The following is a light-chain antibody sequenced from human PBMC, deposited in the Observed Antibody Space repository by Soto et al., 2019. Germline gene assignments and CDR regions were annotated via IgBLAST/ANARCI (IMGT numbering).Light chain of an antibody. Sequence: DIQMTQSTSPLSASVGDRVTITCRASQTISTYLNWYQQKPGKAPKLLIYGASSLQSGVPSRFSGSGSGTDFTLTLSSLQPEDFGTYYCQQSFSTPYTFGQETKVDIK. J-gene: IGKJ2*01. CDR2: GAS. CDR1: QTISTY. CDR3: QQSFSTPYT. V-gene: IGKV1-39*01.